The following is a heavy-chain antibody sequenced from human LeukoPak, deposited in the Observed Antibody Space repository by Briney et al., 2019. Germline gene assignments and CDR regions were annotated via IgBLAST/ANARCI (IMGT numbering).Heavy chain of an antibody. V-gene: IGHV1-69*01. CDR1: GGTFSSYA. Sequence: GSSVKVSCKASGGTFSSYAISWVRQAPEQGLEWMGGIIPIFGTANYAQKFQGRVTITADESTSTAYMELSSLRSEDTAVYYCARDHEEQWLENYYGMDVWGQGTTVTVSS. D-gene: IGHD6-19*01. CDR2: IIPIFGTA. J-gene: IGHJ6*02. CDR3: ARDHEEQWLENYYGMDV.